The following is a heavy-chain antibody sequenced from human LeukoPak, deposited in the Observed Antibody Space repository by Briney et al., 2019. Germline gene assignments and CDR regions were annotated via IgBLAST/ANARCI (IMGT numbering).Heavy chain of an antibody. CDR1: EFIFSSCA. V-gene: IGHV3-23*01. CDR2: ISGSGGST. CDR3: AKHRGRDGGYPFDY. J-gene: IGHJ4*02. D-gene: IGHD5-12*01. Sequence: GGSLRLSCATSEFIFSSCAMSWVRQAPGKGLEWVSVISGSGGSTNYAESVKGRFTISRDNSKNTLYLRMNSLRVEDTAVYYCAKHRGRDGGYPFDYWGQGTLVTVSS.